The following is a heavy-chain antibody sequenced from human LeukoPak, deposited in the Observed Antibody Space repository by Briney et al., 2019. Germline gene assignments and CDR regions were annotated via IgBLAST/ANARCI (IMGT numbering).Heavy chain of an antibody. V-gene: IGHV5-51*01. D-gene: IGHD5-18*01. CDR2: VYPGDSDV. CDR1: GYNFATYW. CDR3: ARHQHGYTYGYDY. Sequence: GESLKISCKGSGYNFATYWIGWVRQKTGKGLEWMGIVYPGDSDVRYSPSFQGQVTISVDKSINTAYLQWTSLKASDTAKFYCARHQHGYTYGYDYWGQGTLVTVSS. J-gene: IGHJ4*02.